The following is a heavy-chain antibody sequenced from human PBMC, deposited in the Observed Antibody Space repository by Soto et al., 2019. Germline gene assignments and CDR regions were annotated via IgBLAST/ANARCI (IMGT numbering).Heavy chain of an antibody. CDR2: ISAYNGNT. Sequence: QVQLVQSGAEVKKPGASVKVSCKASGYTFTSYGISWVRQAPGQGLEWMGWISAYNGNTNYAQKLQGRVTMTTDTSTSTAYMELRSLRSDDTAVYYCARNTYYDFWSGYSYDAFDIWGQGTMVTVSS. V-gene: IGHV1-18*04. D-gene: IGHD3-3*01. CDR1: GYTFTSYG. CDR3: ARNTYYDFWSGYSYDAFDI. J-gene: IGHJ3*02.